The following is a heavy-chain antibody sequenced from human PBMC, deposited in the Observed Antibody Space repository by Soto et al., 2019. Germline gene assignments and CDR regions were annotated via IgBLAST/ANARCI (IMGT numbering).Heavy chain of an antibody. J-gene: IGHJ4*02. V-gene: IGHV4-4*02. CDR1: GDSISSGNW. CDR3: ARLVYDSRLNYLYFDH. CDR2: VYNDGSA. Sequence: KSSETLSLTCDVSGDSISSGNWWSWVRQPPGKGLEWIAEVYNDGSANYHPSLESRATISVDRSKNQFSLRLSSVTAADTGKYYCARLVYDSRLNYLYFDHWGQGTLVTVSS. D-gene: IGHD3-22*01.